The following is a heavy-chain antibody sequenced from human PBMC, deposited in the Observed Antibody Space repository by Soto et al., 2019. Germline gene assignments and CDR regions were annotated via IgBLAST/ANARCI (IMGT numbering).Heavy chain of an antibody. CDR2: IWYDGSNK. J-gene: IGHJ6*02. CDR1: GFTFSSYG. Sequence: QVQLVESGGGVVQPGRSLRLSCAASGFTFSSYGMHWVRQAPGKGLEWVAVIWYDGSNKYYADSVKGRFTISRDNSKNTLYLQMNSLRAEDTAVYYCARTDCSGGSCYPYYYYYYGMVVWGQGTTVTVSS. CDR3: ARTDCSGGSCYPYYYYYYGMVV. D-gene: IGHD2-15*01. V-gene: IGHV3-33*01.